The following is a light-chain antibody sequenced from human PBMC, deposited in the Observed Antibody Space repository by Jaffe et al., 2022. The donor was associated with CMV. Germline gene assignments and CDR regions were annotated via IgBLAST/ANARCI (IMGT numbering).Light chain of an antibody. V-gene: IGLV1-44*01. CDR2: TDN. CDR3: AARDDSLNGRWV. J-gene: IGLJ3*02. CDR1: NSNIETNT. Sequence: QSVLTQPPSASGTPGQRVTIFCTGSNSNIETNTVNWYQQFPGAAPKLLIYTDNQRPSGVPDRFSGSKSGTSASLAISGLQSDDEADYYCAARDDSLNGRWVFGGGTKLTVL.